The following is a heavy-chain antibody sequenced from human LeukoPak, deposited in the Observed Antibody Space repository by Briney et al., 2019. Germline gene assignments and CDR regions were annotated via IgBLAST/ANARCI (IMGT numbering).Heavy chain of an antibody. Sequence: AGGSPRLSCAASGFAFSDYAMSWVRQAPGKGLEWVSGISGSGGTTYDADSVKGRFTISRDNSKNTLYLQMNSLRAEDTAIYYCAKHMSVYSSSSPGNYWGQGTLVTVSS. CDR3: AKHMSVYSSSSPGNY. CDR2: ISGSGGTT. D-gene: IGHD6-6*01. J-gene: IGHJ4*02. V-gene: IGHV3-23*01. CDR1: GFAFSDYA.